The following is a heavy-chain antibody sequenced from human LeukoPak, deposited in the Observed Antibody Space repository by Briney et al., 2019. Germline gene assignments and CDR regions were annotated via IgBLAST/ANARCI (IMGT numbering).Heavy chain of an antibody. CDR1: GYTFTSYD. CDR3: ARGRDIVATYAFDI. V-gene: IGHV1-8*01. J-gene: IGHJ3*02. Sequence: ASVKVSCKASGYTFTSYDINWVRQATGQGLEWMGWMNPNSGNTGYAQKFQGRVTMTRNTSISTAYMELSSLRSEDTAVYYCARGRDIVATYAFDIWGQGTTVTVS. D-gene: IGHD5-12*01. CDR2: MNPNSGNT.